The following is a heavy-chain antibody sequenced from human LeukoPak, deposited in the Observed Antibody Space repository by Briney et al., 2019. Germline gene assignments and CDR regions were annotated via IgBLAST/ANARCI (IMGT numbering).Heavy chain of an antibody. J-gene: IGHJ4*02. Sequence: PSETLSLTCAVSGGSISSNWWSWVRQPPGKGLEWIGEMYHSGSTNYNPSLKSRVTISVDTSKNQFSLKLSSVTAADTAVYYCASRSSIWSGYQDTLYYFDSWGQGTLVTVSS. CDR1: GGSISSNW. CDR2: MYHSGST. V-gene: IGHV4-4*02. CDR3: ASRSSIWSGYQDTLYYFDS. D-gene: IGHD3-3*01.